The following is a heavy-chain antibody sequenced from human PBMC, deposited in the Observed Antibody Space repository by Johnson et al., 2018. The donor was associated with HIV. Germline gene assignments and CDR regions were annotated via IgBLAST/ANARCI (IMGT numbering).Heavy chain of an antibody. Sequence: MQLVESGGGLVQPGGSLRLSCAASGFTVSSNYMSWVRQSPGKGLEWVSGINWNGGSIGYADSVKGRFTISRDNAKKSLYLQMNSLRDEDTALYYCARGRPWGWELRRDAFDIWGQGTMVTVSS. CDR3: ARGRPWGWELRRDAFDI. J-gene: IGHJ3*02. CDR2: INWNGGSI. V-gene: IGHV3-20*04. CDR1: GFTVSSNY. D-gene: IGHD3-16*01.